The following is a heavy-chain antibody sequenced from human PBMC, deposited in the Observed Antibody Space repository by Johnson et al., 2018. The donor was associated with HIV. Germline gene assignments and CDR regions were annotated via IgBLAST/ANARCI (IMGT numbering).Heavy chain of an antibody. CDR1: GFSFSDYY. CDR2: ISSSGSTV. D-gene: IGHD6-13*01. J-gene: IGHJ3*02. Sequence: QVQLVESGGGLVQPGGSLRLSCAASGFSFSDYYMSWIRQAPGKGPEWVSYISSSGSTVYYADSVKGRFTISRDNSKNTLYLQMNSLRAEDPAVYYCAREDGDRSSWAGAFDIWGQGTMVTVSS. CDR3: AREDGDRSSWAGAFDI. V-gene: IGHV3-11*01.